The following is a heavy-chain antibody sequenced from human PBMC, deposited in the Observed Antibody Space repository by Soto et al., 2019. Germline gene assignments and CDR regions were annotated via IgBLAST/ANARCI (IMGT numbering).Heavy chain of an antibody. Sequence: QVQLQESGPGLVKPSETLSLTCTVAGGSIRSYYWSWIRQPPGKGLEWIGYIYYSGSTNYNPSLKRRVTISVDTSKNQFSLKLSSVTAADTAGYYCARANCDVFDYWGQGTLVTVSS. J-gene: IGHJ4*02. CDR1: GGSIRSYY. V-gene: IGHV4-59*01. CDR3: ARANCDVFDY. CDR2: IYYSGST. D-gene: IGHD1-1*01.